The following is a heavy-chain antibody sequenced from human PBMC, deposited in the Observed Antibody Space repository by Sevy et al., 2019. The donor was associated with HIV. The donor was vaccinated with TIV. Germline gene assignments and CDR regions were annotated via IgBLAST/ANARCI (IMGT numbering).Heavy chain of an antibody. V-gene: IGHV3-30*18. J-gene: IGHJ4*02. CDR3: AKLDYDILTGNPDY. CDR2: ISFDGSKK. Sequence: LSLTCAASGFTFSRYGMHWVRQAPGKGLEWVAVISFDGSKKYYGDSVKGRFTISRDNSKNTLYLAMSSLSPEDTAVYYCAKLDYDILTGNPDYWGQGTLVTVSS. CDR1: GFTFSRYG. D-gene: IGHD3-9*01.